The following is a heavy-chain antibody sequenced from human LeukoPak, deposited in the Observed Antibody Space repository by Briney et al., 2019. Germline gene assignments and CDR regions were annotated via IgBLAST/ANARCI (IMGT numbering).Heavy chain of an antibody. D-gene: IGHD2-15*01. J-gene: IGHJ6*03. CDR1: GFTFSDYN. V-gene: IGHV3-11*01. Sequence: GGSLRLSCAASGFTFSDYNMRWIRQAPGKGLEWVSSISRSGSTKYYADSVKGRFTISRDNAKNSLFLQMNSLRAEDTAVYYCARVLRYCSGGNCYSGGLGYMDVWGKGTTVSVSS. CDR2: ISRSGSTK. CDR3: ARVLRYCSGGNCYSGGLGYMDV.